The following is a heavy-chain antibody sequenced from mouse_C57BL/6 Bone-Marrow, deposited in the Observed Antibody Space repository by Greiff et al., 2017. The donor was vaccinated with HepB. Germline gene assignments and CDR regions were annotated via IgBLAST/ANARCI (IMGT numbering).Heavy chain of an antibody. J-gene: IGHJ3*01. CDR1: GFTFSSYG. Sequence: EVKVVESGGDLVKPGGSLKLSCAASGFTFSSYGMSWVRQTPDKRLEWVATISSGGSYTYYPDSVKGRFTISRDNAKNTLYLQMSSLKSEDTAMYYCARQGIYYYGSSFAWFAYWGQGTLVTVSA. V-gene: IGHV5-6*01. D-gene: IGHD1-1*01. CDR3: ARQGIYYYGSSFAWFAY. CDR2: ISSGGSYT.